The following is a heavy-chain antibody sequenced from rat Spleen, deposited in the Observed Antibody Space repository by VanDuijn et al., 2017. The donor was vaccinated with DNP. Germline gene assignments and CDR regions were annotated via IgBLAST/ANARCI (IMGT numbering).Heavy chain of an antibody. D-gene: IGHD1-2*01. V-gene: IGHV2-72*01. Sequence: QVQLEESGPGLMQPSETLSLTCTVSGFSLTSNGVGWVRQPLGKGLVWMGTIWAGGSTNYNSAVQSRLSITRDTSKSQVLLKMNSLQIEDTAMYSCARFPPGYYSYRDWYFDFWGPGTMVTVSS. J-gene: IGHJ1*01. CDR1: GFSLTSNG. CDR3: ARFPPGYYSYRDWYFDF. CDR2: IWAGGST.